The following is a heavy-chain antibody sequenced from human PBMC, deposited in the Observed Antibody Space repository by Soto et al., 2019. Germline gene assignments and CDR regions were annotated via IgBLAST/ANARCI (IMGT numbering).Heavy chain of an antibody. D-gene: IGHD5-18*01. V-gene: IGHV4-59*01. Sequence: SETLSLTCTVSGGSISSYYWSWIRQPPGKGLEWIGYIYYSGSTNYNPSLKSRVTISVDTSKNQFSLKLSSVTAADTAVYYCARGRIQLWAKGVNWFDPWGQGTLFTVSA. CDR1: GGSISSYY. J-gene: IGHJ5*02. CDR2: IYYSGST. CDR3: ARGRIQLWAKGVNWFDP.